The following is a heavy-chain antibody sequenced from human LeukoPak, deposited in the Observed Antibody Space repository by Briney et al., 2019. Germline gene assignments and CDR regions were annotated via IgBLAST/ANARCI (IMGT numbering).Heavy chain of an antibody. Sequence: GRSLRLSCAASGFTFSSYGMHWVRQAPGKGLEWVAVIWYDGSNKYYADSVKGRFTISRDNSKNTLYLQMNSLRAEDTAVYYCARKYSAMDVWGKGTTVTVSS. J-gene: IGHJ6*04. V-gene: IGHV3-33*01. CDR3: ARKYSAMDV. D-gene: IGHD4-11*01. CDR1: GFTFSSYG. CDR2: IWYDGSNK.